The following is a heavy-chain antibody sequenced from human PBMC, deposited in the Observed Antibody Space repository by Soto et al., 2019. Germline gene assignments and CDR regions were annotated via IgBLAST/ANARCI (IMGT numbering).Heavy chain of an antibody. CDR3: SRDLGS. V-gene: IGHV3-72*01. J-gene: IGHJ5*02. Sequence: EVHLVESGGGLVQPGGSLRLSCAASGFTFSDHHMDWVRQAPGKGLEWVGRTRSKANSYTTEYAASVKGRFTISRDDSKNSLYLQMNSLKTEDTAVYYCSRDLGSWGQGTLVTVPS. CDR2: TRSKANSYTT. CDR1: GFTFSDHH.